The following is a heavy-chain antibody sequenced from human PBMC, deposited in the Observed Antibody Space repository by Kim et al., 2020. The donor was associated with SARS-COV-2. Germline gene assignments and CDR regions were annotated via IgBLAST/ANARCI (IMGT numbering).Heavy chain of an antibody. Sequence: GGSLRLSCAASGFTFSDYYMSWIRQAPGKGLEWVSYISSSGSTIYYADSVKGRFTISSDNAKNSLYLQMNSLRAEDTAVYYCARDPAGTVDWFDPWGQGTLVTVSS. CDR2: ISSSGSTI. D-gene: IGHD6-13*01. J-gene: IGHJ5*02. V-gene: IGHV3-11*01. CDR3: ARDPAGTVDWFDP. CDR1: GFTFSDYY.